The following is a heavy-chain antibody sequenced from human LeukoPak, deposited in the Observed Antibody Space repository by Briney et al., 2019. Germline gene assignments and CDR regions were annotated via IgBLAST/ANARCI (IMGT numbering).Heavy chain of an antibody. Sequence: GESRKISCKGSGYSFTSYWIAWVRQMPGKGLERMGIIYPGDSDTRYSPSFQGQVTISADKSINTAYLQWSSLKASDTAMYYCARRDDSSGPMDVWGQGTTVTVSS. CDR1: GYSFTSYW. CDR3: ARRDDSSGPMDV. CDR2: IYPGDSDT. J-gene: IGHJ6*02. V-gene: IGHV5-51*01. D-gene: IGHD3-22*01.